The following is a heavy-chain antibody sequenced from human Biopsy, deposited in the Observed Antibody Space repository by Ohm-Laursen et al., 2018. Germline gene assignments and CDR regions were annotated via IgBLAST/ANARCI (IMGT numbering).Heavy chain of an antibody. J-gene: IGHJ5*02. Sequence: SLRLSCAASGFIFSNYAMSWVRQAPGKGLAWVSGISGSGGRTYYAESMKGRFTISRDNSKKTVYLQMKSLRAEDTAVYYCAKEVFSAVGTSGFDPWGQGTLVTVSS. CDR2: ISGSGGRT. V-gene: IGHV3-23*01. CDR3: AKEVFSAVGTSGFDP. D-gene: IGHD1/OR15-1a*01. CDR1: GFIFSNYA.